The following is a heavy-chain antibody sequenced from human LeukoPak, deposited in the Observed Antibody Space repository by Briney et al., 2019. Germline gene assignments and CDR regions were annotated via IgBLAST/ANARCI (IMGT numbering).Heavy chain of an antibody. CDR2: ISWNSGSI. CDR1: GFTFDDYA. V-gene: IGHV3-9*01. Sequence: PGRSLRLSCAASGFTFDDYAMHWVRQAPGKGLEWVPGISWNSGSIGYADSVKGRSTISRDNAKNSLYLQMNSLRAEDTALYYCAKAPTYYYDSSGYPFDYWGQGTLVTVSS. J-gene: IGHJ4*02. D-gene: IGHD3-22*01. CDR3: AKAPTYYYDSSGYPFDY.